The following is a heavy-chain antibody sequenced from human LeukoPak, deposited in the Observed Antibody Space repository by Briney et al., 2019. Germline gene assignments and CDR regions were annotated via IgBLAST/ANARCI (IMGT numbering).Heavy chain of an antibody. J-gene: IGHJ4*02. CDR1: GGSISSYY. CDR2: IYTSGST. Sequence: SETLSLTCTVSGGSISSYYWSWIRQPAGKGLEWIGRIYTSGSTNYNPSLKSRVTMSVDTSKNQFSLKLSSVTAADTAVYYCARTHHPVDSSGYYYPDYFDYWGQGTLVTVSS. D-gene: IGHD3-22*01. CDR3: ARTHHPVDSSGYYYPDYFDY. V-gene: IGHV4-4*07.